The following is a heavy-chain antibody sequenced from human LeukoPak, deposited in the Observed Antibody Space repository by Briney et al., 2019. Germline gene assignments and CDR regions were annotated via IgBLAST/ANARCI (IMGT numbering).Heavy chain of an antibody. CDR3: ARDQYCSSYSCSFVY. J-gene: IGHJ4*02. CDR2: TYYRSQWYN. Sequence: LPQTLSLTCAISGDSVSSNSVAWNWIRQSPSRGLEWLGRTYYRSQWYNEYAESVRSRITINPDISKNQFSLQLNSVTPEDTAVYYCARDQYCSSYSCSFVYWGQGTLVTVSS. D-gene: IGHD2-2*01. V-gene: IGHV6-1*01. CDR1: GDSVSSNSVA.